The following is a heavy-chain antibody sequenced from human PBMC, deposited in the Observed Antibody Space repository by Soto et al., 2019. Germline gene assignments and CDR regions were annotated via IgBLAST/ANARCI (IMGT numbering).Heavy chain of an antibody. CDR1: GFSLSTSGVG. D-gene: IGHD1-7*01. J-gene: IGHJ3*02. Sequence: GSGPALVNPXQTLTLTCTFSGFSLSTSGVGVGWIRQPPGKALEWLALIYWNDDKRYSPSLKSRLTITKDTSKNQVVLTMTNMDPVDTATYYCAHSRYNWNWADAFDIWGQGTMVTVSS. CDR3: AHSRYNWNWADAFDI. CDR2: IYWNDDK. V-gene: IGHV2-5*01.